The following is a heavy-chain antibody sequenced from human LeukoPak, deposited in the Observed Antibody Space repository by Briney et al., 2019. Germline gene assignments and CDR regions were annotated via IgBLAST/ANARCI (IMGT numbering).Heavy chain of an antibody. V-gene: IGHV4-4*07. CDR1: GGSISSYY. CDR2: IYTSGST. CDR3: ARDRNDYGDPGRWFDP. Sequence: VKPSETLSLTCTVSGGSISSYYWSWLRQPAGKGLEWIGRIYTSGSTNYNPSLKSRVTMSVDTSKNQFSLKLSSVTAADTAVYYCARDRNDYGDPGRWFDPWGQGTLVTVSS. J-gene: IGHJ5*02. D-gene: IGHD4-17*01.